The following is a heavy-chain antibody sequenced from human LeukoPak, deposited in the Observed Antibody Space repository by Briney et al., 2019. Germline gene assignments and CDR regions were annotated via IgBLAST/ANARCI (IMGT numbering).Heavy chain of an antibody. CDR2: ISGSGGST. Sequence: GGSLRLSCAASGFTFSSYDMSWVRQAPGKGLEWVSAISGSGGSTYYADSVKGRFTISRDNSKNTLYLQMNSLRAEDTAVYYCAKDPSNYGDYVPFDYWGQGTLVTVSS. V-gene: IGHV3-23*01. J-gene: IGHJ4*02. CDR3: AKDPSNYGDYVPFDY. CDR1: GFTFSSYD. D-gene: IGHD4-17*01.